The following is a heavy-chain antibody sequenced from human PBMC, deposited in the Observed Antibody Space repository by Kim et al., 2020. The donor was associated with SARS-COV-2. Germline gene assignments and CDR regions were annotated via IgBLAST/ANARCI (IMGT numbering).Heavy chain of an antibody. J-gene: IGHJ2*01. CDR3: ARGSRRDGSGRIKPLGKKDKGTWYFDL. CDR2: INHSGST. CDR1: GGSFSGYY. D-gene: IGHD3-10*01. V-gene: IGHV4-34*01. Sequence: SETLSLTCAVYGGSFSGYYWSWIRQPPGKGLEWIGEINHSGSTNYNPSLKSRVTISVDTSKNQFSLKLSSVTAADTAVYYCARGSRRDGSGRIKPLGKKDKGTWYFDLWGRGTLVTVSS.